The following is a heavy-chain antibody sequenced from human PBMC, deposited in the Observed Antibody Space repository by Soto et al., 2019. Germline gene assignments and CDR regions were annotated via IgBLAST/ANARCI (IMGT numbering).Heavy chain of an antibody. V-gene: IGHV3-74*01. CDR3: TRGWNGYYGYFDY. CDR1: GFTFSSYW. CDR2: INSDGSSI. Sequence: GGSLRLSCAVSGFTFSSYWMHWVRQAPGKGLVWVSRINSDGSSISYADSVKGRFTISRDNAKNTLYLQMNSLRAEDTAVYYCTRGWNGYYGYFDYWGQGTLVTAPQ. D-gene: IGHD3-10*01. J-gene: IGHJ4*02.